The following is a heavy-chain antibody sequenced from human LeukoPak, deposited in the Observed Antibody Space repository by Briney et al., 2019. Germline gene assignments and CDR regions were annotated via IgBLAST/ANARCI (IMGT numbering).Heavy chain of an antibody. Sequence: PSETLSLTCSVSGGSITSNYWGWIRQSPGKGLEYIGYVYYTGSTDYNPSLRSRVTISVDTSRNQFSLKQISVTTADSAVYYCATCRGGGDCYFDSWGQGTLVTVSS. V-gene: IGHV4-59*01. CDR3: ATCRGGGDCYFDS. D-gene: IGHD2-21*02. CDR1: GGSITSNY. J-gene: IGHJ4*02. CDR2: VYYTGST.